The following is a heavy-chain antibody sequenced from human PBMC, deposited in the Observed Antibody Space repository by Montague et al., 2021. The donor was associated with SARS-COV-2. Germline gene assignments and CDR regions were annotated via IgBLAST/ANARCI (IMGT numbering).Heavy chain of an antibody. CDR3: ARSLISASGTGSNFDS. J-gene: IGHJ4*02. V-gene: IGHV4-39*07. Sequence: SETLSLTCTVSGGSISDSNYLWGWIRQPPGKGLEWIGDIHYSGTYYNPSLRSRVTMSRDLSENQFSLRLRSVTAADTALYYCARSLISASGTGSNFDSWGRGTLVAVSS. CDR1: GGSISDSNYL. CDR2: IHYSGT. D-gene: IGHD6-13*01.